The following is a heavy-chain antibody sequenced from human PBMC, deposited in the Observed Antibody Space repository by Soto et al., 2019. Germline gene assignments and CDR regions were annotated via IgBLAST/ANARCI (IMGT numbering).Heavy chain of an antibody. D-gene: IGHD5-12*01. V-gene: IGHV1-24*01. CDR1: GYTLTELS. CDR2: FDPEDGET. Sequence: GASVKVSCKVSGYTLTELSMHWVRQAPGKGLEWMGGFDPEDGETIYAQKFQGRVTMTEDTSTDTAYMELSSLRSEDTAVYYCATLEGYPYYFDSWGQGPLVTVSS. CDR3: ATLEGYPYYFDS. J-gene: IGHJ4*02.